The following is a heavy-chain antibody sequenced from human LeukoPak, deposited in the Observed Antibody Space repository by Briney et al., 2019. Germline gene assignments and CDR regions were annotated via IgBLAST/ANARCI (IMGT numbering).Heavy chain of an antibody. CDR2: TSAYNGNT. J-gene: IGHJ6*02. CDR3: ARELRDYDFWSGKDYYYGMDV. D-gene: IGHD3-3*01. V-gene: IGHV1-18*01. Sequence: ASVKVSSKASGYTFTSYGISWVRQAPGQGLEWMGWTSAYNGNTNYAQKLQGRVTMTTDTSTSTAYMELRSLRSDDTAVYYCARELRDYDFWSGKDYYYGMDVWGQGTTVTVSS. CDR1: GYTFTSYG.